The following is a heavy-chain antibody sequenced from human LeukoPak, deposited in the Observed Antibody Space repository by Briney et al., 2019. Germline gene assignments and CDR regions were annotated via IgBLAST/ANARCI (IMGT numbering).Heavy chain of an antibody. CDR1: GFTFSSYA. J-gene: IGHJ4*02. V-gene: IGHV3-23*01. CDR3: AKFNGGYPIFDY. CDR2: ISGSGGST. D-gene: IGHD4-17*01. Sequence: PGGSLRLSCEASGFTFSSYAMSWVRQAPGKGLEWVSAISGSGGSTYYADSVKGRFTISRDNSKNTLYLQMNSLRAEDTAVYYCAKFNGGYPIFDYWGQGTLVTVSS.